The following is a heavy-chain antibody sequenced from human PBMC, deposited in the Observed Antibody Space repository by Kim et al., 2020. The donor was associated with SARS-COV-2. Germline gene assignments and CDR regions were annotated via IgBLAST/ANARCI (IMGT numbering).Heavy chain of an antibody. CDR3: ASSLIRGLIMTFDY. D-gene: IGHD3-10*01. J-gene: IGHJ4*02. V-gene: IGHV4-59*01. Sequence: PSLQSRVTISVDTSKNQFSLRLRSVTAADTAVYYCASSLIRGLIMTFDYWGQGTLVTVSS.